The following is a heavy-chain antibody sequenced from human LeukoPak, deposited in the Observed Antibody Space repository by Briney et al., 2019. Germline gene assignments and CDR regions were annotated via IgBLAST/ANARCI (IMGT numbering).Heavy chain of an antibody. Sequence: PSQTLSLTCTVSGGSISSGGYYWSWIRQPPGKGLEWIGYIYHSGSTYYNPSLKSRVTISVDRSKNQFSLKLSSVTAADTAVYYCARYSYTIFGVVMSNSPIPPIPAYWGQGTLVTVSS. V-gene: IGHV4-30-2*01. D-gene: IGHD3-3*01. CDR3: ARYSYTIFGVVMSNSPIPPIPAY. J-gene: IGHJ4*02. CDR1: GGSISSGGYY. CDR2: IYHSGST.